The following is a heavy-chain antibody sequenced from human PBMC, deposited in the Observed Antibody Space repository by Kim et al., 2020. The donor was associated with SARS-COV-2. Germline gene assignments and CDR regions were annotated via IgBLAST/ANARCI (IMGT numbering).Heavy chain of an antibody. CDR1: VFRFSNAW. V-gene: IGHV3-15*01. Sequence: GGSLRLSCAGSVFRFSNAWMSWVRQAPEKGLEWLGRIKSKGAGGTTEYAAPVKGRFTISRDDSKNTLYLEMNSLKTEDTAVYYCSTGYCSGDTCLPWGQGTTVTVSS. CDR2: IKSKGAGGTT. CDR3: STGYCSGDTCLP. J-gene: IGHJ6*02. D-gene: IGHD2-15*01.